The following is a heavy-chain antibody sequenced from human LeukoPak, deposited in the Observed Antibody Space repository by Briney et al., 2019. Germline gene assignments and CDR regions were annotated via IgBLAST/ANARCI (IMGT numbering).Heavy chain of an antibody. J-gene: IGHJ4*02. CDR2: ISYSGNT. Sequence: PSETLSLTCTVSRGSISSFYWSWIRQPPGKGLEWIGYISYSGNTKYNPSLKSRVTISVDTSKNQFSLKLSCVTAADTAVYYCARDYGGTFDYWGQGTLVTVSS. V-gene: IGHV4-59*01. D-gene: IGHD4-23*01. CDR3: ARDYGGTFDY. CDR1: RGSISSFY.